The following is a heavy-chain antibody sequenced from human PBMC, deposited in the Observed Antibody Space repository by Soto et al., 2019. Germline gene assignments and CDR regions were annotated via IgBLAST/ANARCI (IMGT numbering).Heavy chain of an antibody. CDR3: ARVVGLHPHPWFDP. Sequence: QVQVVESGGGLVKPGGSLRLSCEVSGFSVTDSMSWIRQAPGKGLEWVAYISDRGSTIFYADSVRGRFTISRDSAQNSLFLEMDSLRVDDTAIYYCARVVGLHPHPWFDPWGQGTLVTVSS. V-gene: IGHV3-11*01. J-gene: IGHJ5*02. CDR2: ISDRGSTI. CDR1: GFSVTDS.